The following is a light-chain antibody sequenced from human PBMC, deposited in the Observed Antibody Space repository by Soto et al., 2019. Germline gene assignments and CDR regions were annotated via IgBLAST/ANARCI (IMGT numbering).Light chain of an antibody. J-gene: IGKJ1*01. CDR3: HQRSYWPWT. V-gene: IGKV3-11*01. Sequence: EVVLTQSPATLSLSPGERATLSCRASQSASGYLVWYQQRPGQAPRLLIYDASNRATGIPARFSGSGSGTDFTLTISRIEPEDFAVYYCHQRSYWPWTFGQGTKVEIK. CDR2: DAS. CDR1: QSASGY.